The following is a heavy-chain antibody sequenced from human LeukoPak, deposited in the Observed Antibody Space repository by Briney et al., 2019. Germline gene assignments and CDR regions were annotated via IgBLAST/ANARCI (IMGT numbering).Heavy chain of an antibody. J-gene: IGHJ4*02. CDR1: GFTFSSYE. CDR2: ISSSGSTI. D-gene: IGHD4/OR15-4a*01. Sequence: GGSLRLSCAASGFTFSSYEMNWVRQAPGKGLEWVSYISSSGSTIYYADSVKGRFTISRDNAKNSLSLQMNSLRADDTAVYYCAKDPTHFRVWDDYDTNILSHWGQGTLVTVSS. CDR3: AKDPTHFRVWDDYDTNILSH. V-gene: IGHV3-48*03.